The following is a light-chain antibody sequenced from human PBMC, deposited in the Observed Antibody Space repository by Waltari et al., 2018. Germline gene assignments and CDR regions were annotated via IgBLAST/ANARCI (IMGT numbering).Light chain of an antibody. CDR1: TNDVGGYNF. CDR3: HSYTGSRTYV. J-gene: IGLJ1*01. Sequence: QSALTQPASVSGSPGQSITIFCTGTTNDVGGYNFVSWYQHHPGKAPKLIIYEVTKRPSGVSTRFSGSKSGNTASLTISGLQAEDEADYYCHSYTGSRTYVFRTGTKVTVL. CDR2: EVT. V-gene: IGLV2-14*01.